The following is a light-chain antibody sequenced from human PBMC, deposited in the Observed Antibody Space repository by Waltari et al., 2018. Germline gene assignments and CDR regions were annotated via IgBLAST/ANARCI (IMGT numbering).Light chain of an antibody. CDR1: SSDIGNYNY. CDR3: SSYTNRATLRV. J-gene: IGLJ1*01. Sequence: QSALAQPASVSGSPGQSIAISCTGTSSDIGNYNYVSCYQQHPGKAPKLILCEVSDRPSGVSRRFSGSKSGNKATLTISGLQADDEADYYCSSYTNRATLRVFGTGTKVTVL. V-gene: IGLV2-14*01. CDR2: EVS.